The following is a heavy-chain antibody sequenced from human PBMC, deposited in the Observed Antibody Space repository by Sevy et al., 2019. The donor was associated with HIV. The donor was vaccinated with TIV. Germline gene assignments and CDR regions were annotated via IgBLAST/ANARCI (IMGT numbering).Heavy chain of an antibody. CDR1: GFTFTTYW. CDR3: AREGYGSGSTPYYFDY. J-gene: IGHJ4*02. V-gene: IGHV3-7*01. CDR2: INQDGSEK. D-gene: IGHD3-10*01. Sequence: LSLTCAASGFTFTTYWMTWVRQAPGKGLEWVANINQDGSEKYFVDSVKGRFTISRDNAKNSLYLQMNSLRAEDTAVYYCAREGYGSGSTPYYFDYWGQGALVTVSS.